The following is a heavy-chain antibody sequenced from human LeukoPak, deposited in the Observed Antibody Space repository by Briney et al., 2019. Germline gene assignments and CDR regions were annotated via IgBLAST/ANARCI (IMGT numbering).Heavy chain of an antibody. V-gene: IGHV1-8*01. CDR1: GYTFTSYD. D-gene: IGHD2-15*01. J-gene: IGHJ4*02. CDR2: MNPNSGNT. CDR3: ARELLYCSGGSCYSPLGY. Sequence: ASVKVSCKASGYTFTSYDINGVRQATGQGLEWMGWMNPNSGNTGYAQKFQGRVTMTRYTSISTAYMELSSLRSEDTAVYYCARELLYCSGGSCYSPLGYWGQGTLVTVSS.